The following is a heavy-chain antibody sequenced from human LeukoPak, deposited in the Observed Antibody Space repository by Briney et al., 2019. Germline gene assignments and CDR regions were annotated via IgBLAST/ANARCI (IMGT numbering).Heavy chain of an antibody. J-gene: IGHJ4*02. D-gene: IGHD2/OR15-2a*01. CDR3: ARELSDPKNVAIDY. V-gene: IGHV5-51*01. Sequence: GESLKISCKGSGYSFTSYWIGWVRQMPGKGLEWMGIIYPGDSDTRYSPSFQGQVTISADKSISTAYLQWSSLRAEDTAVYYCARELSDPKNVAIDYWGQGALVTVSS. CDR1: GYSFTSYW. CDR2: IYPGDSDT.